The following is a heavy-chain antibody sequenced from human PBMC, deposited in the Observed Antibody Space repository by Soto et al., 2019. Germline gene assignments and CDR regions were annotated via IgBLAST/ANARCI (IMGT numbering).Heavy chain of an antibody. Sequence: EVQLVESGGGLVQPGGSLRLSCAASGFTFSSYSMNWVRQAPGKGLEWVSYISSSSSTIYYADSVKGRFTISRDNAKNSLYLRMNSLRDEDTAVYYCARDQGAAGILYCFYGMDVWGQGTTVTVSS. J-gene: IGHJ6*02. V-gene: IGHV3-48*02. CDR2: ISSSSSTI. CDR1: GFTFSSYS. CDR3: ARDQGAAGILYCFYGMDV. D-gene: IGHD6-13*01.